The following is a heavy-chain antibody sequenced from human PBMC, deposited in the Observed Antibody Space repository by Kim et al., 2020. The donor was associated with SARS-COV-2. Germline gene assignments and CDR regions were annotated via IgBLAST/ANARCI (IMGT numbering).Heavy chain of an antibody. J-gene: IGHJ4*02. CDR3: ARYGSGSYPRFDS. D-gene: IGHD3-10*01. V-gene: IGHV4-59*01. Sequence: YTPCFRSRVTISVDTSKNQFSLNLTSVTAADTALYYCARYGSGSYPRFDSWGQGTLVTVSS.